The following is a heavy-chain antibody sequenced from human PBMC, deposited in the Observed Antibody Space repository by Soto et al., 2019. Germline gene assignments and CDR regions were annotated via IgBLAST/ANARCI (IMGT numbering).Heavy chain of an antibody. CDR2: ISSSSSYI. V-gene: IGHV3-21*01. CDR1: GFTFSSYS. Sequence: KPGGSLRLSCAASGFTFSSYSMNWVRQAPGKGLEWVSSISSSSSYIYYADSVKGRFTISRDNAKNSLYLQMNSLRAEDTAVYYCARGPWFGELLSGYYYGMDVWGQGTTVTVSS. J-gene: IGHJ6*02. CDR3: ARGPWFGELLSGYYYGMDV. D-gene: IGHD3-10*01.